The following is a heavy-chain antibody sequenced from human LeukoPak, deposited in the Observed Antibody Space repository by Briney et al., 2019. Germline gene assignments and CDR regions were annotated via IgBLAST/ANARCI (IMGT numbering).Heavy chain of an antibody. CDR1: GYTFTSYG. CDR2: ISGNNGNT. V-gene: IGHV1-18*01. Sequence: ASVKVSCKASGYTFTSYGISWVRQAPGQGLEWMGWISGNNGNTNYAQHLQGRVTMTTDTSTSTAYMELRGLRSDDTAVYYCARDVFSTYYYDSSGLGDAFEIWGRGTMVTVSS. D-gene: IGHD3-22*01. J-gene: IGHJ3*02. CDR3: ARDVFSTYYYDSSGLGDAFEI.